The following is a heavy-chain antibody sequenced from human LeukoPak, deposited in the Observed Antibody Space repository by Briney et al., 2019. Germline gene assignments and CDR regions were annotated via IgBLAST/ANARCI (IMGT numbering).Heavy chain of an antibody. CDR1: GFTFSSYG. CDR3: AKTITPFTTNWDNSLGVFDV. V-gene: IGHV3-30*18. J-gene: IGHJ3*01. D-gene: IGHD1/OR15-1a*01. Sequence: GGSLRLSCAASGFTFSSYGMHWVRQAPGKGLEWVAVISYDGSNKYYADSVKGRSTISRDNSKNTLYLQMNSLRAEDTAVYYCAKTITPFTTNWDNSLGVFDVWGQGTVVTVSS. CDR2: ISYDGSNK.